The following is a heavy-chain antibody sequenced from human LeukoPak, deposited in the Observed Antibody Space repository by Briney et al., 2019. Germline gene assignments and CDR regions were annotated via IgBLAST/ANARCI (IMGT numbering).Heavy chain of an antibody. CDR3: ATVPYGGNTPDPFDY. J-gene: IGHJ4*02. Sequence: GASVKVSCKASGYTFSSYDINWVRQATGQGLEWMGWMNPNSGNTGYAQKFQGRVNMTRNTSISTAYMELSSLRSEDTAVYYCATVPYGGNTPDPFDYWGQGTLVTVSS. V-gene: IGHV1-8*01. CDR1: GYTFSSYD. CDR2: MNPNSGNT. D-gene: IGHD4-23*01.